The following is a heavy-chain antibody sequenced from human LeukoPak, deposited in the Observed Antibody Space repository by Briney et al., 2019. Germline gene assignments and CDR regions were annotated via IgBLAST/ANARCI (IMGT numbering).Heavy chain of an antibody. Sequence: GGSLRLSCAASGFTFSNAWMSWVRQAPGKGLEWVGRIKSKTDGGTTDYAAPVKGRFTISRDDLKNTLYLEMHRLETEVTAVYYCTTDRLRFGELSEYWGQGTLVTVFS. CDR2: IKSKTDGGTT. CDR3: TTDRLRFGELSEY. D-gene: IGHD3-16*02. V-gene: IGHV3-15*01. J-gene: IGHJ4*02. CDR1: GFTFSNAW.